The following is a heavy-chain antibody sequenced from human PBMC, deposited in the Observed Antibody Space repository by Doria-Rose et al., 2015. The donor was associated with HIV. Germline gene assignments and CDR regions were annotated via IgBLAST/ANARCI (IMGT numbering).Heavy chain of an antibody. Sequence: QVQLQESGPGLVKPSETLSLTCSVSGGSISHYYWSWIRQPPGKGLEYIGDIFYTGSTIYSPALKSRVSISIDTSKTKFSLRLSSVTAADTAVYYCARVLSGTYDYWGQGTLVTVSS. D-gene: IGHD1-26*01. CDR1: GGSISHYY. CDR3: ARVLSGTYDY. J-gene: IGHJ4*02. CDR2: IFYTGST. V-gene: IGHV4-59*01.